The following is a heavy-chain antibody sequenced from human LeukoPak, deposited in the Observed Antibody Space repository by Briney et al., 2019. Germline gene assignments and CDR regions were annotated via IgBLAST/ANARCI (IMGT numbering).Heavy chain of an antibody. CDR2: IIPVFGSP. CDR3: ATGSQGGGDF. J-gene: IGHJ4*02. CDR1: GVNFGSHD. V-gene: IGHV1-69*13. D-gene: IGHD3-16*01. Sequence: SVKVSCKTSGVNFGSHDILWVRQAPGQGLEWLGAIIPVFGSPNYAQKFQDRLTIIADESTSTVYMELSSLTSNDTAVFYCATGSQGGGDFWGQGTLVTVSS.